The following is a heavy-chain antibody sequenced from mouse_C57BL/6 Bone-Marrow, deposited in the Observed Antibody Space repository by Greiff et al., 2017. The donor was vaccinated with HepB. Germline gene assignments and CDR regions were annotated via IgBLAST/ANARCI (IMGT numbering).Heavy chain of an antibody. D-gene: IGHD1-1*01. CDR3: ATHYGSRAY. Sequence: EVHLVESGGGLVKPGGSLKLSCAASGFTFSDYGMHWVRQAPEKGLEWVAYISSGSSTIYYADTVKGRFTISRDNAKNTLFLQMTSLRSEDTAMYYCATHYGSRAYWGQGTLVTVSA. CDR1: GFTFSDYG. V-gene: IGHV5-17*01. CDR2: ISSGSSTI. J-gene: IGHJ3*01.